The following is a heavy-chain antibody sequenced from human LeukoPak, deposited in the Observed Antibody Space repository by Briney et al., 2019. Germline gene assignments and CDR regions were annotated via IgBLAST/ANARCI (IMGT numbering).Heavy chain of an antibody. Sequence: SETLSLTCTVSGGSISSYYWSWIRQPPGKGLEWIGYIYYSGSTNYSPSLKSRVTISVDTSKNQFSLKLSSVTAADTAVYYCARSTYYDFWSGPPGWFDPWGQGTLVTVSS. D-gene: IGHD3-3*01. CDR2: IYYSGST. V-gene: IGHV4-59*01. CDR1: GGSISSYY. CDR3: ARSTYYDFWSGPPGWFDP. J-gene: IGHJ5*02.